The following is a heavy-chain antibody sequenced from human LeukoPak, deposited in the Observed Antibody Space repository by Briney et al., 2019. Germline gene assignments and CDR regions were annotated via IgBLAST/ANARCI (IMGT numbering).Heavy chain of an antibody. D-gene: IGHD3-22*01. Sequence: GGCLRLSCAASGFTFSSYSMNWVRQAPGKGLEWVSSISSSSSYIYYADSVKGRFTISRDNAKNSLYLQMNSLRAEDTAVYYCAIIELWDYYDSSGYYDFDYWGQGTLVTVSS. CDR1: GFTFSSYS. CDR3: AIIELWDYYDSSGYYDFDY. J-gene: IGHJ4*02. CDR2: ISSSSSYI. V-gene: IGHV3-21*01.